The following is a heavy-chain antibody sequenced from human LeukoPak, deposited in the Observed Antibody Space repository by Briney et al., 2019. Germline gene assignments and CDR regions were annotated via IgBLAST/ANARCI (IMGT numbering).Heavy chain of an antibody. CDR1: GFIVSSNY. J-gene: IGHJ4*02. D-gene: IGHD1-26*01. CDR3: AASSVGAPGY. Sequence: GGSLRLSCAASGFIVSSNYMSWVRQAPGKGLEWVSVIYSGGSTYYADSVKGRFTISRDNSKNTLYLQMNSLRAEDTAVYYCAASSVGAPGYWGQGTLVTVSS. CDR2: IYSGGST. V-gene: IGHV3-66*01.